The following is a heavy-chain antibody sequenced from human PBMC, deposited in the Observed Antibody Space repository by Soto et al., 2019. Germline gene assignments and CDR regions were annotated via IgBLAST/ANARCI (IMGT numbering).Heavy chain of an antibody. D-gene: IGHD3-22*01. V-gene: IGHV3-11*04. J-gene: IGHJ5*02. CDR2: ITPSSAV. Sequence: PGGSWSLCCEASGFTFSDHYMTWVRQAPGKGLSWISYITPSSAVVYADSVKGRFAISRDNAKRSVYLQMSSLRDEDTALYYCARDANSSAVRFWHDAWAQGTQVTVSS. CDR1: GFTFSDHY. CDR3: ARDANSSAVRFWHDA.